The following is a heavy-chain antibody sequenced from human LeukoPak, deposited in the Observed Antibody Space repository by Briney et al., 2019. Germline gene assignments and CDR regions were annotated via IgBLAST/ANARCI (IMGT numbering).Heavy chain of an antibody. CDR3: AREGGWELRRAFDM. J-gene: IGHJ3*02. CDR1: GCTFTGYY. CDR2: INHNSGCK. V-gene: IGHV1-2*02. Sequence: ASVQDSCKASGCTFTGYYMHGVRQAPAQGLEWMGWINHNSGCKNYAQKFQGRVTITRDTTISTAYIEQRSLRSDYTAVYYFAREGGWELRRAFDMWGQGTMVTVSS. D-gene: IGHD1-26*01.